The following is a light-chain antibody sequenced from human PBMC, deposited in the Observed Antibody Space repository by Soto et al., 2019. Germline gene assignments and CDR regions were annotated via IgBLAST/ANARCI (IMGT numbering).Light chain of an antibody. CDR3: CSYAGSYSHA. V-gene: IGLV2-11*01. Sequence: QSVLTQPRSVSGSPGQSVTISCTGTSSDVGGFNSVSWHQQHPGKAPKLMIYDVNKRPSGVPDRFSGSKSGSTASLTISGLQAEDEADYYCCSYAGSYSHAFATGTKVTVL. CDR1: SSDVGGFNS. J-gene: IGLJ1*01. CDR2: DVN.